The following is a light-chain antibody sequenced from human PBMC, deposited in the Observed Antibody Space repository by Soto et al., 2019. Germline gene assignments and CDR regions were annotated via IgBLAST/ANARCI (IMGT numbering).Light chain of an antibody. Sequence: QSVLTQPRSVSGSPGQSITISCTGTSSDVGGYNYVSWYQQHPGKAPKLMIYDVSNRPSGVSNRFSGSKSGNTASLTISGLQAEDEADYYCSSYTSSSTLGVVFGGGTKVTVL. CDR1: SSDVGGYNY. CDR2: DVS. V-gene: IGLV2-14*01. CDR3: SSYTSSSTLGVV. J-gene: IGLJ2*01.